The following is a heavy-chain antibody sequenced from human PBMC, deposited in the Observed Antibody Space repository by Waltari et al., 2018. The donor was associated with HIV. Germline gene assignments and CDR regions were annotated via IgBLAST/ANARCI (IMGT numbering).Heavy chain of an antibody. D-gene: IGHD1-26*01. CDR3: ARDWAREWELLRLACDI. J-gene: IGHJ3*02. V-gene: IGHV4-39*07. Sequence: QLQLQESGPGLVKPSETLSLTCTVSGGSISSSSYYWGWIRQPPAKGLEWIGSIYYSGSTDYNPSLKSRVTISVDASKDQFSLKLSSVPAADTAVYYCARDWAREWELLRLACDIWGQGTMVTVSS. CDR1: GGSISSSSYY. CDR2: IYYSGST.